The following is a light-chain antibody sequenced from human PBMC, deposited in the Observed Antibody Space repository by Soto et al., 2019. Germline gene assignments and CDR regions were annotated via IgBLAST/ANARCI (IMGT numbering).Light chain of an antibody. CDR2: FDS. CDR1: NIGIKD. V-gene: IGLV3-21*04. CDR3: QVWDSDSDHPI. J-gene: IGLJ2*01. Sequence: SYVLTQPPSVSVAPGKTARITCGGNNIGIKDVHWYQQKPGQAPVVVIYFDSDRPSGIPERFSGSNSGNTATLTISRVEAGDEADFYCQVWDSDSDHPIFGGGTKLTVL.